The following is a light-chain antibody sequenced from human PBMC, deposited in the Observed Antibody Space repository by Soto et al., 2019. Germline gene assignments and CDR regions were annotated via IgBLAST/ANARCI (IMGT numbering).Light chain of an antibody. CDR3: QHYTNWPLT. CDR2: DAS. CDR1: HSVDSR. V-gene: IGKV3-15*01. J-gene: IGKJ4*01. Sequence: EIVMTQSPATLSMSPGDRATLSCRASHSVDSRLAWYQQKPGQSPRLLIYDASTRATGLPARFSGSGSGTEFTLTICSLQSEDFAVYYCQHYTNWPLTFGGGTKV.